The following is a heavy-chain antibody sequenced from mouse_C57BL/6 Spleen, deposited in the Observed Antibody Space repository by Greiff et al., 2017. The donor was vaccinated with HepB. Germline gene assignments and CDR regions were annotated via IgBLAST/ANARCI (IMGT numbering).Heavy chain of an antibody. CDR1: GFTFSDYY. J-gene: IGHJ2*01. CDR3: ARGSTTVVATWKGNYFDY. V-gene: IGHV5-16*01. CDR2: INYDGSST. D-gene: IGHD1-1*01. Sequence: EVMLVESEGGLVQPGSSMKLSCTASGFTFSDYYMAWVRQVPEKGLEWVANINYDGSSTYYLDSLKSRFIISRDNAKNILYLQMSSLKSEDTATYYCARGSTTVVATWKGNYFDYWGQGTTLTVSS.